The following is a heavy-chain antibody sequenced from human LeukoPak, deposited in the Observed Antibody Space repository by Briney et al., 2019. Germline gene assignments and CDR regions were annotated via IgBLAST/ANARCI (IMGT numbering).Heavy chain of an antibody. CDR2: IIPIFGTA. Sequence: SVKVSCKASGGTFSSYAISWVRQARGQGLEWMGGIIPIFGTANYAQKFQGRVTITADESTSTAYMELSSLRSEDTAVYYCARENVIYGSGKWYFDYWGREPWSPSPQ. J-gene: IGHJ4*02. V-gene: IGHV1-69*01. CDR1: GGTFSSYA. D-gene: IGHD3-10*01. CDR3: ARENVIYGSGKWYFDY.